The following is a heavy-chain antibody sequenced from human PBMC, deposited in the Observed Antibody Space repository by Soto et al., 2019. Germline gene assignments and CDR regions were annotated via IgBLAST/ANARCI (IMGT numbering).Heavy chain of an antibody. CDR1: GFTFSTHW. D-gene: IGHD5-12*01. V-gene: IGHV3-74*01. Sequence: EVQLVESGGGVVQPGGSLRLSCAASGFTFSTHWMHWVRQAPGKGLLWVSRINSDGSRTDYADSVRGRFTISRDHAKNTVYLQMNSLRADDTAVYYCARVPTGGYDWDWGQGTLVTVSS. CDR2: INSDGSRT. CDR3: ARVPTGGYDWD. J-gene: IGHJ4*02.